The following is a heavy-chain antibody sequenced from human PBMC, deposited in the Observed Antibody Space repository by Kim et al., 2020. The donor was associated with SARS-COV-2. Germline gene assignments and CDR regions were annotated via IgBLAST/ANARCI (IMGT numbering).Heavy chain of an antibody. CDR2: IYYSGST. D-gene: IGHD1-26*01. V-gene: IGHV4-31*03. CDR1: GGSISSGGYY. CDR3: ARDPLKSSVRLGYYYYYDMDV. J-gene: IGHJ6*02. Sequence: SESLSLTCTVSGGSISSGGYYWSWLRQHPGKGLEWIRYIYYSGSTYYNPSLKSGATISVDTSKNQFSLTLSAVTAAGTAVYYCARDPLKSSVRLGYYYYYDMDVWGRGTTVTVSS.